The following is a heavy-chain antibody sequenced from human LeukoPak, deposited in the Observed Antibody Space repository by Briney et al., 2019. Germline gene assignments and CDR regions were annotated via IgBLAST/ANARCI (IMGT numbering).Heavy chain of an antibody. V-gene: IGHV3-30*02. Sequence: GGSLRLSCAASGFSFSSYGMHWVRQAPGKGQEWVAFIRYDGSNKYYTDSVKGRFTISRDNSKNTLYLQMNSLRAEDTAVYYCAKERGYYYGSGTSASLSSSYYYYMDVWGKGTTVTVSS. CDR2: IRYDGSNK. CDR1: GFSFSSYG. CDR3: AKERGYYYGSGTSASLSSSYYYYMDV. J-gene: IGHJ6*03. D-gene: IGHD3-10*01.